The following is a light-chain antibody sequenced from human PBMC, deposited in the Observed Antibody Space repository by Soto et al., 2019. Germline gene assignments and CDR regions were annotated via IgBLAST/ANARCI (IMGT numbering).Light chain of an antibody. CDR3: QKYNSDRT. V-gene: IGKV1-5*03. Sequence: DIQMTQSPSTLSASVGDRVTITCRASQSISSWLAWYQQKPVKAPKLLIYKATSLESGVPSRFSGSGSGTEFTLTISSLQPDDFATYYSQKYNSDRTFGQGTKVEIK. CDR1: QSISSW. CDR2: KAT. J-gene: IGKJ1*01.